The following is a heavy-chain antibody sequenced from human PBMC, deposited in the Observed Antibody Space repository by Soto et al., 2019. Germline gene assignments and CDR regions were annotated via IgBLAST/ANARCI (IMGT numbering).Heavy chain of an antibody. CDR3: ARDLVWALPGGDTSHWFDH. D-gene: IGHD2-21*02. CDR2: IYYSGST. CDR1: GGSISSGGYY. V-gene: IGHV4-31*03. J-gene: IGHJ5*02. Sequence: QVQLQESGPGLVKPSQTLSLTCTVSGGSISSGGYYWSWIRQHPGKGLEWIGYIYYSGSTYYNPSLKSRVTISVDTSKNQFSLKLSSVPAADTAVYYCARDLVWALPGGDTSHWFDHWGQGTLVTVSS.